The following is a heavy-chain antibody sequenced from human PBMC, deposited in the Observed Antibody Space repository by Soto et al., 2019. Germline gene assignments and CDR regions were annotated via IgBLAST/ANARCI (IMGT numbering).Heavy chain of an antibody. Sequence: SVKVSCKASGRTFSSYAISWVRQAPGQGLEWMGGIIPIFGTANYAQKFQGRVTITADESTSTAYMELSSLRSEDTAVYYCARGQYDFWSGYFSETHNWFEPWGQGTLVTVSS. D-gene: IGHD3-3*01. CDR1: GRTFSSYA. V-gene: IGHV1-69*13. J-gene: IGHJ5*02. CDR3: ARGQYDFWSGYFSETHNWFEP. CDR2: IIPIFGTA.